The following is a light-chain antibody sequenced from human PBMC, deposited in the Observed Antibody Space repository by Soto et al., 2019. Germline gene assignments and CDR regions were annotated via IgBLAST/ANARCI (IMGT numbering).Light chain of an antibody. CDR2: EGT. V-gene: IGLV2-23*01. J-gene: IGLJ2*01. CDR3: CSFSVGAALV. Sequence: QSALTQPASVSASPGQSITISCTGTSSNVGTYDLVSWYQHHPDKAPKLIIYEGTKRPSGISIRFSGSKSGNTASLTISGLQAEDEADYYCCSFSVGAALVFGGGTKLTVL. CDR1: SSNVGTYDL.